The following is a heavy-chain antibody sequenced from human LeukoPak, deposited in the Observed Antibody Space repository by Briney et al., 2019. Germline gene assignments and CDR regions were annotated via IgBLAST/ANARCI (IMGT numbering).Heavy chain of an antibody. J-gene: IGHJ4*02. D-gene: IGHD4-17*01. CDR1: GFTFSNAW. CDR3: TTKESDGFDY. Sequence: GGSLRLSCAASGFTFSNAWMSWVRQAQEKGLEWVVRIKSKTDGGTTDYAAPVKGRFTISRDDSKNTLYLQMNSLKTEDTAVYYCTTKESDGFDYWGQGTLVTVSS. CDR2: IKSKTDGGTT. V-gene: IGHV3-15*01.